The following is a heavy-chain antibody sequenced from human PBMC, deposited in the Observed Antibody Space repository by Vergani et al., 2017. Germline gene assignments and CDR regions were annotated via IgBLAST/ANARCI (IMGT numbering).Heavy chain of an antibody. D-gene: IGHD2-21*01. Sequence: QVQLQESGPGLLKPSQTLSLTCTVSGASVSRGTYYWTWIRQPAGKKLEWIVRMYTSGHTIYNPSLESRVTMSVDTSKNQFSLQLSSVTAADTAVYDCARASHCINCYSEGPKGPGDYYMDVWGKGTTVTVSS. CDR2: MYTSGHT. CDR1: GASVSRGTYY. J-gene: IGHJ6*03. V-gene: IGHV4-61*02. CDR3: ARASHCINCYSEGPKGPGDYYMDV.